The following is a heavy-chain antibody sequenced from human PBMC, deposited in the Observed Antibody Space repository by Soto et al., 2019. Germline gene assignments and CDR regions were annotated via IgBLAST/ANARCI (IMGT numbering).Heavy chain of an antibody. CDR3: AKETYYYYGMDV. J-gene: IGHJ6*02. Sequence: PGGSLRLSCAASGFTFSRSTMNWVRQAPGKGLEWVAAIIDSGGYTYYADSVKGRFTISRDNSKNTLYLQMNSLRAEDTALYYCAKETYYYYGMDVWGQGTTVTVSS. CDR2: IIDSGGYT. V-gene: IGHV3-23*01. CDR1: GFTFSRST.